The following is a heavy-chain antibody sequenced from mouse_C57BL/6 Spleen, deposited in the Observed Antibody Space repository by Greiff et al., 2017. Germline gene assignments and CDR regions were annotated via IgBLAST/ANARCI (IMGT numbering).Heavy chain of an antibody. V-gene: IGHV1-72*01. J-gene: IGHJ3*01. CDR1: GYTFTSYW. CDR2: IDPNSGGT. Sequence: QVQLKQPGAELVKPGASVKLSCKASGYTFTSYWMHWVKQRPGRGLEWIGRIDPNSGGTKYNEKFKSKATLTVDKPSSTAYMQLSSLTSEDSAVYYCESGIAQATAFAYWGQGTLVTVSA. CDR3: ESGIAQATAFAY. D-gene: IGHD3-2*02.